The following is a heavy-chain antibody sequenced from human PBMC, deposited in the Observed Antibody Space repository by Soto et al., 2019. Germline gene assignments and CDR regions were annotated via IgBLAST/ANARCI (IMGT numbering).Heavy chain of an antibody. V-gene: IGHV1-8*01. CDR1: GSTFTNYD. J-gene: IGHJ4*02. CDR3: VRLTMIRGVTFDY. D-gene: IGHD3-10*01. Sequence: ASVKVSWEPCGSTFTNYDMHWVRQAPGQGLHWXGWMNPNTLYPDYTQKFQRRVTMTRDTSLSTAYMELSSLRSEQAAVYYCVRLTMIRGVTFDYWGQGTLVTVSS. CDR2: MNPNTLYP.